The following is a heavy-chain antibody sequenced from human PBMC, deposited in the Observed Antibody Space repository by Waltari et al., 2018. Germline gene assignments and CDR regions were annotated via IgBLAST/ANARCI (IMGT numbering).Heavy chain of an antibody. CDR1: GYSISSGYY. V-gene: IGHV4-38-2*02. D-gene: IGHD3-10*01. CDR2: IYHSGRT. Sequence: QVQLQESGPGLVKPSETLSLTCAVSGYSISSGYYWGWIRQPPGKGLEWIGSIYHSGRTYYNPSLKSRVTISVDTSKNQFSLKLSSVTAADTAVYYCARDPPFGELLFDFDYWGQGTLVTVSS. J-gene: IGHJ4*02. CDR3: ARDPPFGELLFDFDY.